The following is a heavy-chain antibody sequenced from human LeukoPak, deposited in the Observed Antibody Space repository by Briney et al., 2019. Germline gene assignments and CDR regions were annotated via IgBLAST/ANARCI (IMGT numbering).Heavy chain of an antibody. CDR1: GYIFTNYW. V-gene: IGHV5-51*01. CDR3: ARRPSNSPFDY. Sequence: GESLKISCKGSGYIFTNYWIGWVRQMPGKGLEWMGIIYPGDSDTRYSPSFQGQVTISADKTISTAYLQWSSLKASDTAMYYCARRPSNSPFDYWGQGTLVTVSS. J-gene: IGHJ4*02. CDR2: IYPGDSDT. D-gene: IGHD4-11*01.